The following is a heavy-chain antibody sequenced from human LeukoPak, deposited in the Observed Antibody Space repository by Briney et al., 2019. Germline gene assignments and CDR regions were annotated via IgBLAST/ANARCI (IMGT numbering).Heavy chain of an antibody. D-gene: IGHD1-7*01. V-gene: IGHV4-59*08. CDR3: ARHYSGTYNWNSPDAFDI. J-gene: IGHJ3*02. CDR1: GASISHYY. CDR2: ISYSGST. Sequence: TSETLSLTCTVAGASISHYYWSWIRQPPGGGLEWVASISYSGSTTHNPSLESRVTISVDTSQNQFSLRLNSMTAADTAVYYCARHYSGTYNWNSPDAFDIWGQGTMVTVSS.